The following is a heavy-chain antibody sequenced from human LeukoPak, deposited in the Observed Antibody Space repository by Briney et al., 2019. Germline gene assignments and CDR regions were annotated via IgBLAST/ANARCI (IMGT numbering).Heavy chain of an antibody. D-gene: IGHD5-24*01. J-gene: IGHJ4*02. CDR2: IYYSGST. V-gene: IGHV4-59*11. Sequence: SETLSLTCTVSGGSISSHYWSWIRQPPRKGLEWIGYIYYSGSTNYNPSLKSRVTISVDTSKNQFSLKLSSVTAADTAVYYCARLDGYWGQGTLVTVSS. CDR1: GGSISSHY. CDR3: ARLDGY.